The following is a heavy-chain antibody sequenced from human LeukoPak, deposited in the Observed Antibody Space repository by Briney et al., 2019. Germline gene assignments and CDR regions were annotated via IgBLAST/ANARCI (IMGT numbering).Heavy chain of an antibody. D-gene: IGHD6-19*01. CDR3: ARDGQWLPRRNAFDI. CDR2: INHSGST. Sequence: PSETLSLTCTVSGGSVSSGSYYWSWIRQPPGKGLEWIGKINHSGSTNYNPSLKSRVTISVDTSENQFSLKLSSVTAADTAVYYCARDGQWLPRRNAFDIWGQGTMVTVSS. J-gene: IGHJ3*02. CDR1: GGSVSSGSYY. V-gene: IGHV4-61*01.